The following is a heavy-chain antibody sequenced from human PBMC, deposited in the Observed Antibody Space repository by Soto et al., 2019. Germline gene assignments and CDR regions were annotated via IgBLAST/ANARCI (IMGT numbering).Heavy chain of an antibody. V-gene: IGHV3-30*18. D-gene: IGHD1-26*01. J-gene: IGHJ4*02. CDR2: ISYDGSNK. CDR3: AKGRTRMYSGSYYY. Sequence: GGSLRLSCAASGFTFSSYGMHWVRQAPGKGLEWVAVISYDGSNKYYADSVKGRFTISRDNSKNTLYLQMNSLRAEDTAVYYCAKGRTRMYSGSYYYWGQGTLVTVSS. CDR1: GFTFSSYG.